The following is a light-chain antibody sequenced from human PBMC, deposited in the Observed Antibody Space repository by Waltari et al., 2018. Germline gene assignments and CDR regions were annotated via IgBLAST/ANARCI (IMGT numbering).Light chain of an antibody. J-gene: IGKJ1*01. Sequence: EIVLTQSPATLSLSPGERVTLSCRASQSVSSRSLAWYQHKPGQAPSLLIHGASSRAPGIPDKFSGSGSGTVFTLTINRLEPEDFAVYYCQQYADTPGTFGQGTKVEI. CDR3: QQYADTPGT. V-gene: IGKV3-20*01. CDR2: GAS. CDR1: QSVSSRS.